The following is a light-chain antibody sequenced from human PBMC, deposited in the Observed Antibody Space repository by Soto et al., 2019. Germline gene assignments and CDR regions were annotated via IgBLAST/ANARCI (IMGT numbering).Light chain of an antibody. CDR2: GTS. J-gene: IGKJ2*01. CDR3: QQYGSSMYT. V-gene: IGKV3-20*01. Sequence: ETVLTQSPGTLSLSPGERATLSCRASQSVSSSYLAWYQQKPGQAPRLLIYGTSSRATGIPDRFSGSGSGTDFTLTIIRLEPEDFAVYYCQQYGSSMYTFGQGTKLEIK. CDR1: QSVSSSY.